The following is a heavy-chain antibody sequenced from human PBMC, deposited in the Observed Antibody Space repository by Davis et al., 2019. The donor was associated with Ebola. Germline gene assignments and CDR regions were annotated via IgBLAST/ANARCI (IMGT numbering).Heavy chain of an antibody. D-gene: IGHD2-15*01. V-gene: IGHV3-23*01. CDR1: GFTFSSYA. Sequence: PGGSLRLSCAASGFTFSSYAVTWVRQAPGKGLEWVSCISGSGGTTEYADSAKGRFTISRDNAKNTLYLQMNSLRAEDTATYYCARYCHYPDCSYFDCWGQGTVVAVSS. CDR3: ARYCHYPDCSYFDC. J-gene: IGHJ4*02. CDR2: ISGSGGTT.